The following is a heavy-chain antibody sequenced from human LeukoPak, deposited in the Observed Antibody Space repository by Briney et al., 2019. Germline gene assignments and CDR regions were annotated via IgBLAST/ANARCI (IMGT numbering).Heavy chain of an antibody. Sequence: PSETLSLTCAVYGGSFSGYYWSWIRQPPGKGPEWIGEINHSGSTNYNPSLKSRVTISVDTSKNQFSLKLSSVTAADTAVYNCARVRRNTMKVVAIRPHAFDIWGQGTMVTVSS. CDR1: GGSFSGYY. D-gene: IGHD3-22*01. V-gene: IGHV4-34*01. CDR3: ARVRRNTMKVVAIRPHAFDI. J-gene: IGHJ3*02. CDR2: INHSGST.